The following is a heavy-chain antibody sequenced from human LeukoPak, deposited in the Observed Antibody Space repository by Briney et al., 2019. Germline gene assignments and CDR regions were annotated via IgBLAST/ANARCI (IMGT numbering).Heavy chain of an antibody. V-gene: IGHV1-18*01. D-gene: IGHD2-2*02. CDR2: ISAYNGNT. CDR3: ARGRAAAIGYYYYYYMDV. J-gene: IGHJ6*03. CDR1: GYTLTSYG. Sequence: ASVKVSCKASGYTLTSYGISWVRQARGQGLEWMGWISAYNGNTNYAQKLQGRVTMTTDTSTSTAYMELRSLRSDDTAVYYCARGRAAAIGYYYYYYMDVWGKGTTVTVSS.